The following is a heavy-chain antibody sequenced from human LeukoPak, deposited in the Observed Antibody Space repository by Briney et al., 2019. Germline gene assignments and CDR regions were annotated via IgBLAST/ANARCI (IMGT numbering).Heavy chain of an antibody. V-gene: IGHV4-30-2*02. D-gene: IGHD1-7*01. Sequence: SQTLSLTCSVSGGSISGGLCYWSWIRQPPGKGLEWIGHIHHTGSTYYNPSLKSRVTISLDRPKNQFSLKLSSVAAADTAVYYCARLNWNYALHFDYWGQGTLVTVSS. CDR3: ARLNWNYALHFDY. CDR2: IHHTGST. CDR1: GGSISGGLCY. J-gene: IGHJ4*02.